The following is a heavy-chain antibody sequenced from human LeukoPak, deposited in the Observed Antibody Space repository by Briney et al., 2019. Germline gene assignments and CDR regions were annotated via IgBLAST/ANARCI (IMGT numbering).Heavy chain of an antibody. CDR3: ATGYSSGWYRPTAAFDI. J-gene: IGHJ3*02. D-gene: IGHD6-19*01. Sequence: GASVKVSCKASGYTFTSYGISWVRQAPGQGLEWMGWITPYNGNANYAQNLQGRVTLTTDISTSTTYMELRSLRSDDTAVYYCATGYSSGWYRPTAAFDIWGQGTMVTVSS. V-gene: IGHV1-18*01. CDR1: GYTFTSYG. CDR2: ITPYNGNA.